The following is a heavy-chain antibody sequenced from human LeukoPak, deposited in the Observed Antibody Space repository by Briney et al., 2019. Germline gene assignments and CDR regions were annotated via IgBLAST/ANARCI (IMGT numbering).Heavy chain of an antibody. CDR1: GGSISSRNW. CDR2: IYQSGST. D-gene: IGHD4-11*01. J-gene: IGHJ5*02. Sequence: SEALSLTCAVSGGSISSRNWWSWVRQPPGKGLEWIGEIYQSGSTNYNPSLKSRLTISVDKSTNQFFLKLSSVTAADTAVYYCARDPVTTGNNWFDPWGQGTLVTVSS. V-gene: IGHV4-4*02. CDR3: ARDPVTTGNNWFDP.